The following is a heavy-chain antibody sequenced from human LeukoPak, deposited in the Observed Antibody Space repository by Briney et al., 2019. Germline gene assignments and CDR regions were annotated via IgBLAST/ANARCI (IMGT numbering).Heavy chain of an antibody. CDR3: TIGPPLDY. Sequence: GSLRLSCAASGFTFSIYAMGWIRQPPGKGLEWIGSIYYSGSTYYNPSLKSRVTISVDTSKNQFSLKLSSVTAADTAVYYCTIGPPLDYWGQGTLVTVSS. CDR1: GFTFSIYA. CDR2: IYYSGST. J-gene: IGHJ4*02. D-gene: IGHD3/OR15-3a*01. V-gene: IGHV4-38-2*01.